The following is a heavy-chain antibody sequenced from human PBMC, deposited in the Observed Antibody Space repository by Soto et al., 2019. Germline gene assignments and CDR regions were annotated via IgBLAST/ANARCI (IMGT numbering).Heavy chain of an antibody. D-gene: IGHD6-19*01. CDR2: IYYSGST. Sequence: PSETLSLTCAVYGGSFCGYYGSWIRQPPGKGLEWIGSIYYSGSTYYNPSLKSRVTISVDTSKNQFSLKLSSVTAADTAVYYCARQRSSGWYWFDPWGQGTLVTVSS. V-gene: IGHV4-34*01. J-gene: IGHJ5*02. CDR3: ARQRSSGWYWFDP. CDR1: GGSFCGYY.